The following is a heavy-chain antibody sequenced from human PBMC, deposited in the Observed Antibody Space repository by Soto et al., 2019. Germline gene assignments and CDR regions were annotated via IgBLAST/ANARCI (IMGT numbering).Heavy chain of an antibody. Sequence: EVQLLESGGGLVQPGESLRLSCAASGFTFSSYAMSWVRQAPGKGLEWVSVISGSDDSTYYADSVKGRFTISRDNSKNTLYLQMNSLRAEDTAVDYCAKRSSSSTCDYCGQGTLVTVSS. CDR1: GFTFSSYA. J-gene: IGHJ4*02. V-gene: IGHV3-23*01. D-gene: IGHD6-6*01. CDR2: ISGSDDST. CDR3: AKRSSSSTCDY.